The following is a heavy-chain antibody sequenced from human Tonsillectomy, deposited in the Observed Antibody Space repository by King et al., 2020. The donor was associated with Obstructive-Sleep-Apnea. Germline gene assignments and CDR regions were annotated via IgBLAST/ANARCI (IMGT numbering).Heavy chain of an antibody. CDR1: GFTFSNAW. J-gene: IGHJ6*02. CDR2: IKSKNYGGTT. Sequence: QLVQSGGGLVKPGGSLRLSCAASGFTFSNAWMSWVRQAPGKGLEWVGLIKSKNYGGTTDYAAPVKGRFTISRDDSKNTLDLQMNSLKTEDTAVYYCTKGRTFWYIYYGMDVWGQGTTVTVSS. D-gene: IGHD1-1*01. V-gene: IGHV3-15*01. CDR3: TKGRTFWYIYYGMDV.